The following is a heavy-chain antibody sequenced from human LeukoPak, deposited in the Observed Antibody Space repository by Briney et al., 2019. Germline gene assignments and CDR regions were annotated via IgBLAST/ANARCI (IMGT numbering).Heavy chain of an antibody. V-gene: IGHV4-39*02. D-gene: IGHD1-1*01. Sequence: PSETLSLTCTVSGGSISSSSDYWSWIRQPPGKGLEWIGSIYHRGSTYYNPSLKSRVTISVDTSKNQFSLQLNSVTPEDRAVYYCAREGEHQLAYDAFDIWGQGTMVTVSS. J-gene: IGHJ3*02. CDR3: AREGEHQLAYDAFDI. CDR2: IYHRGST. CDR1: GGSISSSSDY.